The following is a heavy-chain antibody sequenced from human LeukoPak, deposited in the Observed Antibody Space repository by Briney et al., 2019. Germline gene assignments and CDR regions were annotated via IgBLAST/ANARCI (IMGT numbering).Heavy chain of an antibody. CDR3: AREWRYGMDV. V-gene: IGHV4-34*01. CDR2: INHSGST. J-gene: IGHJ6*02. Sequence: SETLSLTCAVYGGSFSGYYWSWIRQLPGKGLEWIGEINHSGSTNYNPSLKSRVTISVDTSKNQFSLKLSSVTAADTAVYYCAREWRYGMDVWGQGTTVTVSS. CDR1: GGSFSGYY. D-gene: IGHD1-26*01.